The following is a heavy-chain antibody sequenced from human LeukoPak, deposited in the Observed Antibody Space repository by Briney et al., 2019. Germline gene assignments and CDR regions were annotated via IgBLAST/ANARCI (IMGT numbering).Heavy chain of an antibody. J-gene: IGHJ4*02. CDR2: ISSSSSYI. CDR1: GFTFSSYS. D-gene: IGHD2-2*01. CDR3: ARGGGYCSSTSCRLDY. Sequence: SGGSLRLSCAASGFTFSSYSMNWVRQAPGKGLEWVSSISSSSSYIYYADSVKGRFTISRDNAKNSLYLQMNSLRAEDTAVYYCARGGGYCSSTSCRLDYWGQGTLATVSS. V-gene: IGHV3-21*01.